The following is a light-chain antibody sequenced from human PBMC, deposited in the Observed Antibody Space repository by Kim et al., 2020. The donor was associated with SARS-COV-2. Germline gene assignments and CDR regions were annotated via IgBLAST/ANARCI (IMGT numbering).Light chain of an antibody. CDR2: TAS. Sequence: ASVGDRVTTTAPASQNIDAWLAWYQQKPGKAPKLLIYTASNLEIGVPSRFSGSGSGTEFTLTISSLQPDDFATYYCQQYKTYPVTFGGGTKVDIK. CDR3: QQYKTYPVT. V-gene: IGKV1-5*03. CDR1: QNIDAW. J-gene: IGKJ4*01.